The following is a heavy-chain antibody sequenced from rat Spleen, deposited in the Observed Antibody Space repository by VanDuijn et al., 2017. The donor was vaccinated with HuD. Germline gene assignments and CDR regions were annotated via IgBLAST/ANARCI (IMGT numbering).Heavy chain of an antibody. J-gene: IGHJ3*01. V-gene: IGHV5-7*01. Sequence: EVQLVESGGGLVQPGRSLKLSCAASGFIFTDYYMAWVRQAPTTGLEWVASVSYDGSWTHYRESVKGRFTISRDNAKSTLYLQMDSLRSEDTATYYCARHPTYYGFDGDWLACWGQGTLVTVSS. CDR3: ARHPTYYGFDGDWLAC. CDR1: GFIFTDYY. CDR2: VSYDGSWT. D-gene: IGHD1-9*01.